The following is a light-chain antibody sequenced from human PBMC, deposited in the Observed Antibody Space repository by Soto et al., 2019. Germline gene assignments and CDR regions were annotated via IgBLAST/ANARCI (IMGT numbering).Light chain of an antibody. V-gene: IGKV3-20*01. CDR2: AAS. CDR3: QQFGSSHGFT. CDR1: QSINNRY. Sequence: EIVVTQSPGTLSLSPGERATLSCRASQSINNRYLAWYQQKPGQAPRLLIYAASSRATGIPDRFSGSGSGTDFTLTISRLEPADFAVYYCQQFGSSHGFTFGPGTKVDI. J-gene: IGKJ3*01.